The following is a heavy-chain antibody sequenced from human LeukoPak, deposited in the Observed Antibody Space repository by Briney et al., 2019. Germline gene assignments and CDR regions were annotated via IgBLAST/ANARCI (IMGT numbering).Heavy chain of an antibody. Sequence: GGSLRLSCAASGFTFSSYWMSWVRQAPGKGLEWVANIKQDGSEEYYVDSVKGRFTISRDNAKNSLYLQMNSLRAEDTAVYYCARGQGLSSWRPEYFQHWGQGTLVTVSS. CDR2: IKQDGSEE. CDR1: GFTFSSYW. V-gene: IGHV3-7*01. J-gene: IGHJ1*01. D-gene: IGHD6-13*01. CDR3: ARGQGLSSWRPEYFQH.